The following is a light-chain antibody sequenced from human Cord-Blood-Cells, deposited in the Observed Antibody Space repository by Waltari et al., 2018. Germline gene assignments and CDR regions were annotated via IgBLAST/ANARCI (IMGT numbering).Light chain of an antibody. CDR2: AAS. V-gene: IGKV1-39*01. CDR1: QSISSY. CDR3: QQSYSTPGFT. Sequence: DIQLTHSPSSLSPSVLDRVTITRRASQSISSYLNWYQQKPGKAPKLLIYAASSLQSGVPSRFSGSGSGTDFTLTISSLQPEDFATYYCQQSYSTPGFTFGPGTKVDIK. J-gene: IGKJ3*01.